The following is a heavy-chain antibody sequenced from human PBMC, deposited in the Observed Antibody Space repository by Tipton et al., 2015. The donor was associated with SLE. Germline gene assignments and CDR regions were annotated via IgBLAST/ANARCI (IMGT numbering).Heavy chain of an antibody. CDR3: ARDHSSYDFDY. Sequence: GSLRLSCAASGFTFSSYWMHWVRQAPGKGLVWVSRINSDGSSTSYADSVKGRFTISRDNAKNTLYLQMNSLRAEDMAVYYCARDHSSYDFDYWGQGTLVTVSS. CDR1: GFTFSSYW. J-gene: IGHJ4*02. D-gene: IGHD5-12*01. CDR2: INSDGSST. V-gene: IGHV3-74*01.